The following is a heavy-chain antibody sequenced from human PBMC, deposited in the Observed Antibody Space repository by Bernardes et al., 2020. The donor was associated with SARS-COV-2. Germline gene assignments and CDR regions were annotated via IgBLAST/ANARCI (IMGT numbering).Heavy chain of an antibody. Sequence: GGSLRLSCAASGFTFSSFPIHWVRQAPGKGLAWVAVVSSDGSDKFYADSVKGRFTISRDNSKNTVYVQMNSLRPDDTAIYYCSKEGPNYVSDFWGQGTLVTGSS. J-gene: IGHJ4*02. CDR1: GFTFSSFP. CDR2: VSSDGSDK. CDR3: SKEGPNYVSDF. V-gene: IGHV3-30*04. D-gene: IGHD4-4*01.